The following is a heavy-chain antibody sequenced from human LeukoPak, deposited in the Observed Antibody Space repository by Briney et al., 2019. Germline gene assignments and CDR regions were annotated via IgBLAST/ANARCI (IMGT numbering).Heavy chain of an antibody. CDR2: ISASGVTT. CDR3: ARDHDD. CDR1: GFTFSSYV. Sequence: GGSLRLSCAASGFTFSSYVMNWVRQAPGTGLEWLSAISASGVTTYYADSVKGRFTISRDNAKNSLYLQMDSLRAEDTAVYYCARDHDDWGQGTLVTVSS. V-gene: IGHV3-48*03. J-gene: IGHJ4*02.